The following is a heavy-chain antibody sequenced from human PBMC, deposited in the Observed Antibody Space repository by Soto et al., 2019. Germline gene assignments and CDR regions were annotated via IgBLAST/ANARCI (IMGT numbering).Heavy chain of an antibody. CDR2: ISYDGGNE. V-gene: IGHV3-30*18. D-gene: IGHD1-26*01. CDR1: GFTFSSYG. Sequence: GGSLRLSCAGSGFTFSSYGIHWVRQAPGKGLEWVAVISYDGGNEKYTGSVKDRFTISRDDSHNVAYLQMSSLRTEDTAMYYCAKDRYSATYPTDLDYWAQGSLVTVSS. J-gene: IGHJ4*02. CDR3: AKDRYSATYPTDLDY.